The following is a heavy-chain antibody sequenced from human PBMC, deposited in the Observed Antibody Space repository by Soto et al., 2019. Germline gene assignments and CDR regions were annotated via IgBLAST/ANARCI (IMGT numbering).Heavy chain of an antibody. CDR2: IYPGDSDT. D-gene: IGHD3-10*01. V-gene: IGHV5-51*01. J-gene: IGHJ6*03. CDR1: GYSFTSYW. Sequence: GESLKISCKGSGYSFTSYWIGWVRQMPGKGLEWMGIIYPGDSDTRYSPSFQGQVTISADKSISTAYLQWSSLKASDTAMYYCARAGGVTMVRGYYYYYYMDVWGKGTTVTVSS. CDR3: ARAGGVTMVRGYYYYYYMDV.